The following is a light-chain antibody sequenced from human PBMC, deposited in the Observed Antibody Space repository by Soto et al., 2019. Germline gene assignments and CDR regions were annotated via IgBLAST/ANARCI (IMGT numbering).Light chain of an antibody. V-gene: IGKV1-39*01. Sequence: DIQMTQSPSSLSESVGDGVTITCRASQYVDTYLNWYQQKPGKAPKLLIYGASSLQSGVPSRFSGIGSGTDFTLTISSLQPEDSATYYCQQSYRTPRSFGQGTKVEVK. CDR2: GAS. CDR3: QQSYRTPRS. J-gene: IGKJ1*01. CDR1: QYVDTY.